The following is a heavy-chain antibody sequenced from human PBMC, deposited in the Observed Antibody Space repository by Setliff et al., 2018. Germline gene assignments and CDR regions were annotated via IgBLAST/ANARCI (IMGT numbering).Heavy chain of an antibody. CDR2: SWADGNRR. CDR3: GRDDDRTSHYSILNF. J-gene: IGHJ3*01. D-gene: IGHD3-22*01. Sequence: GESLKISCAASGFILRNYGVHWVRQAPGKGLEWVAVSWADGNRRFYADSVKGRFTVSRDLSMNTVFLQMDSLRAEDTAVYYCGRDDDRTSHYSILNFWGQGTMVTVS. V-gene: IGHV3-33*08. CDR1: GFILRNYG.